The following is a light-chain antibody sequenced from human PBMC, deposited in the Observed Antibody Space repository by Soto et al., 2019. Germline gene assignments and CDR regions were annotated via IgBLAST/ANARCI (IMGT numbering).Light chain of an antibody. CDR3: SSYTSSSTLFSV. J-gene: IGLJ1*01. V-gene: IGLV2-14*01. CDR2: EVS. CDR1: SSDVGGYNY. Sequence: QSVLTQPASVSGSPGQSITISCTGTSSDVGGYNYVSWYQQHPGKAPKLMIYEVSNRPSGVSNRFSGSKSGNTASLTISGLQVEDEADYYCSSYTSSSTLFSVFGTGTKVTVL.